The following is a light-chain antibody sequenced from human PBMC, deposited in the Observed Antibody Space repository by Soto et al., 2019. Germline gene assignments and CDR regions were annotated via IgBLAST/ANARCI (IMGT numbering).Light chain of an antibody. Sequence: AIRMTQSPSSFSASTGDRVTITCRASQGISSYLAWYQQEPGKAPKLLIYAASTLQSGVPSRFSGSGSGTDFTLTISCLQSEDFATYYCQQYYSYPVTFGQGTKVEIK. CDR3: QQYYSYPVT. CDR2: AAS. V-gene: IGKV1-8*01. J-gene: IGKJ1*01. CDR1: QGISSY.